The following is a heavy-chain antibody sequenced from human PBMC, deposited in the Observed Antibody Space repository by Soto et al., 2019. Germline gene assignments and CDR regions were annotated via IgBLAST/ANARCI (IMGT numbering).Heavy chain of an antibody. J-gene: IGHJ6*01. Sequence: QVQLQESGPGLVKPSETLSLTCTVSGGSVSSGSYYWSWIRQPPGKGLEWIGYIYYSGSTNYNPSLKSRVTISVDTSKNQFSLKLSSVTAADTAVYYCARDLWGYYYGSGFMDVW. CDR2: IYYSGST. D-gene: IGHD3-10*01. V-gene: IGHV4-61*01. CDR1: GGSVSSGSYY. CDR3: ARDLWGYYYGSGFMDV.